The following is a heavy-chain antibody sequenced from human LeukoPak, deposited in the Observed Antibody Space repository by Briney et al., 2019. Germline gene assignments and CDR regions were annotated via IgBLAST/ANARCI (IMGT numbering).Heavy chain of an antibody. V-gene: IGHV3-30*18. CDR2: ISYDGSNK. CDR1: GFTFSNYG. Sequence: GRSLRLSCAASGFTFSNYGMHWVRQAPGKGLEWVAVISYDGSNKYYADSVKGRFTISRDNSKNTLYLQMNSLRAEDTAVYYCAKGTTHYYDSSGPDAFDIWGQGTMVTVSS. CDR3: AKGTTHYYDSSGPDAFDI. J-gene: IGHJ3*02. D-gene: IGHD3-22*01.